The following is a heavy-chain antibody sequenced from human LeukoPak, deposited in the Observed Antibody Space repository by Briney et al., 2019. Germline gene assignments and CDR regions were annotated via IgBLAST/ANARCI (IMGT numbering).Heavy chain of an antibody. CDR2: INPSGGST. D-gene: IGHD2-15*01. CDR1: GYTFTSYY. Sequence: ASVRVSCKASGYTFTSYYMHWVRQAPGQGLEWMGVINPSGGSTSYAQKFQCRVTMTRNMSTSTVYMELSSLRAEDTAVYYCAKDVRYCSGGSCYLRFYYFDYWGQGTLVTVSS. J-gene: IGHJ4*02. CDR3: AKDVRYCSGGSCYLRFYYFDY. V-gene: IGHV1-46*01.